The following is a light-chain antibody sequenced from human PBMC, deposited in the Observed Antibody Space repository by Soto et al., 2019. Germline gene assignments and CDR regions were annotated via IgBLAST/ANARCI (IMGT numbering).Light chain of an antibody. V-gene: IGKV1-6*01. CDR1: QDIGSE. Sequence: AIQMTQSPSSLSASVGDRVTITCRASQDIGSELGWYQQRPGKAPKALIYGASNLQGGVPSRFSGSGFGTHFTLTISSLQPEDFATYYCLQDRNYPRTFGQGTNVESK. CDR2: GAS. J-gene: IGKJ1*01. CDR3: LQDRNYPRT.